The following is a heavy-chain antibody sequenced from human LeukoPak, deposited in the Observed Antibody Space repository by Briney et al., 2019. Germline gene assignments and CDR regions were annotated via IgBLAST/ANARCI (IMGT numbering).Heavy chain of an antibody. J-gene: IGHJ4*02. CDR3: ARNTPFDY. CDR1: GFSLTSSA. Sequence: GGSLRLSCAASGFSLTSSAMNWVRQAPGKGLEWVSSINSVSSHIYYANSVRGRFTISRDNAKNSLYLQMNILRAEDTAVYYCARNTPFDYWGQGTLVTVSS. CDR2: INSVSSHI. V-gene: IGHV3-21*01.